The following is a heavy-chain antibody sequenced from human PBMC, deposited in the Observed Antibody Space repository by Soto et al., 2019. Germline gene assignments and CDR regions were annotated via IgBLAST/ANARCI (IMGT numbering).Heavy chain of an antibody. CDR1: GFTFRDYD. CDR3: ARKGPSAARPNH. Sequence: GGSLRLSCAASGFTFRDYDMSWIRQAPGKGLEWVSCISSSGTATYYADSVKGRFTISRDNAKNSLYVEMNSLRVEDSAVYYCARKGPSAARPNHWGQGTLVTVS. D-gene: IGHD6-6*01. J-gene: IGHJ5*02. CDR2: ISSSGTAT. V-gene: IGHV3-11*01.